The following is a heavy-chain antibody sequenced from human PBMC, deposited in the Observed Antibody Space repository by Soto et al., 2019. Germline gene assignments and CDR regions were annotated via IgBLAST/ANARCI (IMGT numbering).Heavy chain of an antibody. CDR1: GFTFSSYG. V-gene: IGHV3-33*01. CDR2: IWYDGNIK. CDR3: ARDRALLHTTSRGVFDF. J-gene: IGHJ4*02. D-gene: IGHD2-2*01. Sequence: QVQLVESGGGVVQPGRSLRLSCAASGFTFSSYGMHWVRQAPGKGLEWVAVIWYDGNIKSYADSVKGRFTISRDNSQSTLYLQMNSLRAEDTAIFFCARDRALLHTTSRGVFDFWGQGTMVTVSS.